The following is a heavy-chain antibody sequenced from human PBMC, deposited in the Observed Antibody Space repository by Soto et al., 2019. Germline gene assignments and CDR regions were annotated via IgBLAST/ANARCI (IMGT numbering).Heavy chain of an antibody. Sequence: SETLSLTCTVSGGSISSYYWSWIRQPPGKGLEWIGYIYYSGSTNYNPSLKSRVTISVDTSKNQFSLKLSSVTAADTAVYYCARHGRNYDILTGCDYWGQGTLVTVSS. CDR3: ARHGRNYDILTGCDY. CDR1: GGSISSYY. D-gene: IGHD3-9*01. J-gene: IGHJ4*02. CDR2: IYYSGST. V-gene: IGHV4-59*08.